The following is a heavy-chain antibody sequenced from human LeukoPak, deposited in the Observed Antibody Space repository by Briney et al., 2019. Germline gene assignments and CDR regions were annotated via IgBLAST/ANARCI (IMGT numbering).Heavy chain of an antibody. D-gene: IGHD2-2*01. Sequence: GGSLALDCAGSGDRFGSYKMSWLRQAPQKELEWVSSISSSSSYIYYADSVKGRFAISRDNAKNSLYLQMNSLRAEDTAVYYCARVVVPAAVDYWGQGTLVTVSS. CDR3: ARVVVPAAVDY. J-gene: IGHJ4*02. CDR1: GDRFGSYK. V-gene: IGHV3-21*01. CDR2: ISSSSSYI.